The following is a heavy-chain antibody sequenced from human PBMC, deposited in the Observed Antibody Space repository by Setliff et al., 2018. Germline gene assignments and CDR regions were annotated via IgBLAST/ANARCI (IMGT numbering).Heavy chain of an antibody. CDR1: GGSISSYY. CDR2: IYTSGST. Sequence: SETLSLTCTVSGGSISSYYWSWIRQPAGKGLEWIGRIYTSGSTNYNPSLKSRDTMSVDTSKNQFSLKLSSVTAADTAVYYCARARDTSGYFQYYFDFWGQGTLVTVSS. D-gene: IGHD3-22*01. CDR3: ARARDTSGYFQYYFDF. V-gene: IGHV4-4*07. J-gene: IGHJ4*02.